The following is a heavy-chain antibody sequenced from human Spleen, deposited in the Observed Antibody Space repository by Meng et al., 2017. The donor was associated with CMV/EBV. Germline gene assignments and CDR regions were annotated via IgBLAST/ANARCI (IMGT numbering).Heavy chain of an antibody. V-gene: IGHV1-69*02. CDR2: IIPILGIA. CDR3: ARGYSYGHRVDY. CDR1: GCTFSSYT. D-gene: IGHD5-18*01. J-gene: IGHJ4*02. Sequence: QVQLVQSGAEVKKPGSSMKVSCKASGCTFSSYTISWVRQAPGQGLEWMGRIIPILGIANYAQKFQGRVTITADKSTSTAYMELSSLRSEDTAVYYCARGYSYGHRVDYWGQGTLVTVSS.